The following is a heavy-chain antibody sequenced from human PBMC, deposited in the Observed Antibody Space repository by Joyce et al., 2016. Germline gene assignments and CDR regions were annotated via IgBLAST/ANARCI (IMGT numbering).Heavy chain of an antibody. V-gene: IGHV3-30*18. J-gene: IGHJ4*02. D-gene: IGHD6-25*01. CDR3: AKILTATYSSGWFLDY. CDR1: GLTLSNYG. Sequence: QVQLVESGGGVVQPGRSLSLSCAASGLTLSNYGVHGVRQATGKGLEWVAVISYDGIYKYYADSVKGRFTISRDNSKNTVFLEMNSLRAEDMAVYYCAKILTATYSSGWFLDYWGQGTLVTVSS. CDR2: ISYDGIYK.